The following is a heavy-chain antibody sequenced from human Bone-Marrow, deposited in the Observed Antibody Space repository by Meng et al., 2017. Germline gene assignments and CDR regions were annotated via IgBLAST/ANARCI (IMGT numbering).Heavy chain of an antibody. CDR2: IYYSGST. D-gene: IGHD3-22*01. J-gene: IGHJ2*01. CDR3: ARGPLYYYDSQGDWYFDL. CDR1: GGSISSGGYY. Sequence: QGQLQESGPGLVKPSQTLSLTCTVSGGSISSGGYYWSWIRQHPGKGLEWIGYIYYSGSTYYNPSLKSLVTISVDTSKNQFSLKLSSVTAADTAVYYCARGPLYYYDSQGDWYFDLWGRGTLVTVSS. V-gene: IGHV4-31*01.